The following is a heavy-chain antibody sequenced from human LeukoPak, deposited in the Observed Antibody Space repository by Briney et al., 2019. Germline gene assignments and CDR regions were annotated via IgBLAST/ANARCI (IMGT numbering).Heavy chain of an antibody. J-gene: IGHJ4*02. CDR1: GFTFATYV. CDR3: ARAPSPSRYCSGGGCSFVFEY. Sequence: PPGRSLRISCAASGFTFATYVMHFVRQAPGKGLDWVAVIWSDGSDKYYADSVGGRFTISRDNSKNNVYLQMNSLRAEDAAVYYCARAPSPSRYCSGGGCSFVFEYWGQGTLVTVSS. CDR2: IWSDGSDK. D-gene: IGHD2-15*01. V-gene: IGHV3-33*08.